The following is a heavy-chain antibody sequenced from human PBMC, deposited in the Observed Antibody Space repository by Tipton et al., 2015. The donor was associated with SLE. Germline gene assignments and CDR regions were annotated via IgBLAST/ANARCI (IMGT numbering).Heavy chain of an antibody. V-gene: IGHV1-18*01. Sequence: QSGAEVKKPGASVKVSCKASGYTFTSYGISWVRQAPGQGLELMGWISPYNGNTNYAQKVQGRVTMTTDTSTRTVYMEVRSLRSDDTAVYYCARARGGSYFLDYWGQGTLVTVSS. D-gene: IGHD1-26*01. CDR2: ISPYNGNT. CDR3: ARARGGSYFLDY. J-gene: IGHJ4*02. CDR1: GYTFTSYG.